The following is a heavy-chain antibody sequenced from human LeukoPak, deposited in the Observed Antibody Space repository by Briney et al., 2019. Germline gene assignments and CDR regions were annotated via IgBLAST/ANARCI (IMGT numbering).Heavy chain of an antibody. CDR3: ARGQYHLLYWYFDL. Sequence: SETLSLTCTVSGGSISSYYWSWIRQPTGKGLEWIGRIYSSGSTNYNPSLKSRVTMSVDTSKNQFSLKLSSVTAADTAVYYCARGQYHLLYWYFDLWGRGTLVTVSS. CDR2: IYSSGST. CDR1: GGSISSYY. V-gene: IGHV4-4*07. D-gene: IGHD2-2*01. J-gene: IGHJ2*01.